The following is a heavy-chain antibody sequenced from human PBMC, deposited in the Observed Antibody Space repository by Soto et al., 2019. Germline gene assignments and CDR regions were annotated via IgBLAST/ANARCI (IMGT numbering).Heavy chain of an antibody. CDR2: IYYSGST. Sequence: SETLSLTCTVSGGSVSSGSYYWSWIRQPPGKGLEWIGNIYYSGSTNYNPSLKSRVTISVDTSKNQFSLKLSSVTAADTAVYYCARGPELRNYYYGMDVWGQGTTVTVSS. CDR1: GGSVSSGSYY. D-gene: IGHD1-26*01. V-gene: IGHV4-61*01. CDR3: ARGPELRNYYYGMDV. J-gene: IGHJ6*02.